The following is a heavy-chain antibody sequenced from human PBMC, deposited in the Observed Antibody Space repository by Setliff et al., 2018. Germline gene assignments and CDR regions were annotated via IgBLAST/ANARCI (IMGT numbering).Heavy chain of an antibody. CDR1: GGSFSGYY. D-gene: IGHD2-15*01. CDR3: ARARYCSGGRCYWTWLDS. J-gene: IGHJ5*01. V-gene: IGHV4-34*01. Sequence: PSETLSLACAVYGGSFSGYYWNWIRQAPGKGLEWIGEINHRGTTSYNPSLKSRVTTSIDTSKNQFSLKLSSVTAADTTVYYCARARYCSGGRCYWTWLDSWAQGTLVTVSS. CDR2: INHRGTT.